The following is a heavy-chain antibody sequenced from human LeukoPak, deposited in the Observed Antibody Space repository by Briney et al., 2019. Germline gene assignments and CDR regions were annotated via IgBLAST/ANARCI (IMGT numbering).Heavy chain of an antibody. CDR2: IYYSGST. CDR3: AREGSAGYSSSWFDY. Sequence: PSETLSLTCTVSGGSISSYYWSWIRQPPGKGLEWIGYIYYSGSTNYNPSLKSRVTISVDTSKNQFSLKLSSVTAADTAVYYCAREGSAGYSSSWFDYWGQGTLVTVSS. V-gene: IGHV4-59*01. J-gene: IGHJ4*02. CDR1: GGSISSYY. D-gene: IGHD6-13*01.